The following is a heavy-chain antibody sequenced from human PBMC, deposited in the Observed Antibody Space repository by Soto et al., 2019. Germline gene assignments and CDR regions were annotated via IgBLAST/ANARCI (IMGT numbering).Heavy chain of an antibody. CDR3: ARLGGYCGSTNCYGFYDVDV. J-gene: IGHJ6*02. CDR2: FHYGETT. Sequence: PSETLSLTCTVPGGSISSGPYSWGWIRQPPGEGLEWIGTFHYGETTHYNPSLESRITISVDTSKNQFSLKVNSVTVADTAVYYCARLGGYCGSTNCYGFYDVDVWGHGTTVTVSS. CDR1: GGSISSGPYS. V-gene: IGHV4-39*01. D-gene: IGHD2-2*01.